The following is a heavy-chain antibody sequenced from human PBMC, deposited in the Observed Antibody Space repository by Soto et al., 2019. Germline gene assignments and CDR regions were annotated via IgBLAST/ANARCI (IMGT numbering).Heavy chain of an antibody. D-gene: IGHD3-10*01. CDR2: INAGNGNT. Sequence: QVQLVQSGAEVKKPGASVKVSCKASGYTFTSYAMHWVRQAPGQRLEWMGWINAGNGNTKYSQKFQGRVTITRDTSASTADMELSSLRSEDTAVYYCARTYGSGKFSAFDIWGQGTMVTVSS. V-gene: IGHV1-3*01. CDR1: GYTFTSYA. CDR3: ARTYGSGKFSAFDI. J-gene: IGHJ3*02.